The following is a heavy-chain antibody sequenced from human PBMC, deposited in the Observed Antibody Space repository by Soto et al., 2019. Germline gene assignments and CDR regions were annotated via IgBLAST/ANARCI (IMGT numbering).Heavy chain of an antibody. CDR1: GAPITINY. CDR2: IYYSGST. V-gene: IGHV4-59*12. Sequence: SETLCLTCPVSGAPITINYWSWIRQAPCKGLEWIGYIYYSGSTTYNPSLKSRVTMSVDTSKNQFSLKLSSVTAADTAVYYCARVAGSGYYSPYNWFDPWGQGTLVTVSS. D-gene: IGHD3-3*01. J-gene: IGHJ5*02. CDR3: ARVAGSGYYSPYNWFDP.